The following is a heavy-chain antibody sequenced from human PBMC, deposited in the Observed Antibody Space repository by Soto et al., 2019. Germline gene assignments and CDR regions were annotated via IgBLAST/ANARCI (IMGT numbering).Heavy chain of an antibody. J-gene: IGHJ6*02. D-gene: IGHD2-15*01. Sequence: EVQLLESGGGLVQPGGSLRLSCAASGFTFSSYAMSWVRQAPGKGLEWVSAISGSGGSTYYADSVKGRFTISRDNSKNTLYLQMNSLRAEDTAVYYCAKVGCSGGSCYQSRQVYYYYGMDVWGQGTTVTVSS. CDR3: AKVGCSGGSCYQSRQVYYYYGMDV. CDR2: ISGSGGST. V-gene: IGHV3-23*01. CDR1: GFTFSSYA.